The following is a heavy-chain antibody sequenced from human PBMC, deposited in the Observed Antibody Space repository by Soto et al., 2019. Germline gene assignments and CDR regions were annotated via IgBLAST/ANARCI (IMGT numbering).Heavy chain of an antibody. Sequence: SQTLSLTCAISGDSVSSNSAAWNCISHSPSRGLEWLGRTYYKSKWNNDYALSVKSRITINPDTSKNQFSLHLYSVTPEDTAVYYCTGITWFRGMDVWGQGTPVTVSS. CDR1: GDSVSSNSAA. CDR2: TYYKSKWNN. CDR3: TGITWFRGMDV. V-gene: IGHV6-1*01. D-gene: IGHD3-10*01. J-gene: IGHJ6*02.